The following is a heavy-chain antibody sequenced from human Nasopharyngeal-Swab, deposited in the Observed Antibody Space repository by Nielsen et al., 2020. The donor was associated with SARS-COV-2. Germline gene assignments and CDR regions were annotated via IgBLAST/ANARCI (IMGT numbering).Heavy chain of an antibody. CDR1: GGSISSGGYY. CDR2: IYYSGST. V-gene: IGHV4-31*03. J-gene: IGHJ3*02. D-gene: IGHD3-3*01. CDR3: ARDSGRNTIFGVVIIDAFDI. Sequence: SETLSLTCTVSGGSISSGGYYWSWIRQHPGKGLEWIGYIYYSGSTYYNPSLKSRVTISVDTSKNQFSLKLSSVTAADTAVYYCARDSGRNTIFGVVIIDAFDIWGQGTMVTVSS.